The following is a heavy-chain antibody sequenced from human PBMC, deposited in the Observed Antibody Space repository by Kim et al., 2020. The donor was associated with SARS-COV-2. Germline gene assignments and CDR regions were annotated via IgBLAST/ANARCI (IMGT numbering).Heavy chain of an antibody. J-gene: IGHJ6*02. D-gene: IGHD3-22*01. Sequence: ARFTISRDNSKNTLYLQMNSLGDEDTALYYCAKVVVMDGYNCYDYYGMDVWGQGTAVTVSS. CDR3: AKVVVMDGYNCYDYYGMDV. V-gene: IGHV3-23*01.